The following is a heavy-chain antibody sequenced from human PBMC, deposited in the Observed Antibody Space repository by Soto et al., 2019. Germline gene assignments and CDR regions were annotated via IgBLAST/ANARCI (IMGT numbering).Heavy chain of an antibody. J-gene: IGHJ4*02. CDR3: AHKAGGYSYGPTYFDY. CDR2: IYWNDDK. CDR1: GFSLSTSGVG. D-gene: IGHD5-18*01. V-gene: IGHV2-5*01. Sequence: QITLKESGPTLVKPTQTLTLTCTFSGFSLSTSGVGVGWIRQPPGKALEWLPLIYWNDDKRYSPSLKSRLTITKDTSKNQVVLTMTNMDPVDTATYYCAHKAGGYSYGPTYFDYWGQGTLVTVSS.